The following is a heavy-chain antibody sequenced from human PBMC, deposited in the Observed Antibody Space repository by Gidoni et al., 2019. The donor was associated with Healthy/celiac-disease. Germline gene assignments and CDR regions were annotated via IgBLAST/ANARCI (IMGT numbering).Heavy chain of an antibody. Sequence: EVQLVQSGAEVKKPGESLKISCKGSGYSFTSYWIGWVRQMPGKGLEWMGIIYPGDSDTRYSPSFQGQVTISADKSISTAYLQWSSLKASDTAMYYCARHRRIAVALDAFDIWGQGTMVTVSS. CDR3: ARHRRIAVALDAFDI. J-gene: IGHJ3*02. CDR1: GYSFTSYW. CDR2: IYPGDSDT. D-gene: IGHD6-19*01. V-gene: IGHV5-51*01.